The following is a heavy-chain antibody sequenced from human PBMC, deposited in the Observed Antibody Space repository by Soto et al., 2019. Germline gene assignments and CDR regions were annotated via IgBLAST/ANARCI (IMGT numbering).Heavy chain of an antibody. J-gene: IGHJ5*01. CDR1: GDSVSINDAT. Sequence: PSQTLSLTCAISGDSVSINDATWVWIRQSQSSGLEWLGRTYYMSRWQTDYAISVKSRISINPDTSNNQVSLKLNSVIFDDTAVYYCARLIGNSWLDSWGQGTLVTVSS. D-gene: IGHD3-16*01. CDR3: ARLIGNSWLDS. CDR2: TYYMSRWQT. V-gene: IGHV6-1*01.